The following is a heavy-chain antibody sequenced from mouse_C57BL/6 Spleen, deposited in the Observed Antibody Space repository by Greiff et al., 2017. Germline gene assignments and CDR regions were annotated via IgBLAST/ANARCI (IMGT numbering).Heavy chain of an antibody. CDR3: ARTIAAVVAARDY. J-gene: IGHJ2*01. Sequence: QVQLKEPGAELMKPGASVKLSCKATGYTFTGYWIEWVKQRPGHGLEWIGEILPGSGSTNYNEKFKGKATFTADTSSNTAYMQLSSLTTEDSAFCYCARTIAAVVAARDYWGQGTTLTVSS. CDR2: ILPGSGST. V-gene: IGHV1-9*01. CDR1: GYTFTGYW. D-gene: IGHD1-1*01.